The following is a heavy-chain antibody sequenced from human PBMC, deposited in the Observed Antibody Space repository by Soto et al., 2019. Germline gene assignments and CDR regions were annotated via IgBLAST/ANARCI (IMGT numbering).Heavy chain of an antibody. CDR2: ISWNSGSI. D-gene: IGHD3-9*01. Sequence: GGSLRLSCAASGFTFDDYAMHWVRQAPGKGLEWVSGISWNSGSIGYADSVKGRFTISRDNAKNSLYLQMNSLRAEDTALYYCAKAFKTYDILTGYYQIGVVHAFDIWGQGTMVTVSS. V-gene: IGHV3-9*01. J-gene: IGHJ3*02. CDR3: AKAFKTYDILTGYYQIGVVHAFDI. CDR1: GFTFDDYA.